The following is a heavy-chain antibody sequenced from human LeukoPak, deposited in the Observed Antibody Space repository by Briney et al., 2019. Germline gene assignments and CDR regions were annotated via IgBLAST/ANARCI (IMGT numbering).Heavy chain of an antibody. V-gene: IGHV4-59*01. Sequence: SETLSLTCTVSGGSISSYYWSWIRQPPGKGLEWIGYIYYSGSTNYNPSLKSRVTISVDTSKNQFSLKLSSVTAADTAVYYCAREGEGYYGDYLPFDYWGQGTLVTVSS. D-gene: IGHD4-17*01. CDR1: GGSISSYY. J-gene: IGHJ4*02. CDR2: IYYSGST. CDR3: AREGEGYYGDYLPFDY.